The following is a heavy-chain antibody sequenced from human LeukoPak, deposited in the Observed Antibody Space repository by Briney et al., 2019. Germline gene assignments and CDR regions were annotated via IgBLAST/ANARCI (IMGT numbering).Heavy chain of an antibody. CDR1: GFTFSSYA. V-gene: IGHV3-64D*06. Sequence: GRSLRLSCSASGFTFSSYAMHWVRQAPGKGLEYVSAISINGGSTYYADSVKGRFTISRDNSKNTLYLQMSSLRAEGTAAYYCVKDLVVGATGYWGQGTLVTVSS. CDR3: VKDLVVGATGY. J-gene: IGHJ4*02. CDR2: ISINGGST. D-gene: IGHD2-21*01.